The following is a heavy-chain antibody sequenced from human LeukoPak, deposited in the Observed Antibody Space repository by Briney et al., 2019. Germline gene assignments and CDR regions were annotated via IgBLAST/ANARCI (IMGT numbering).Heavy chain of an antibody. CDR3: ARAFAGYSSGWYGVPNWFDP. CDR1: GFTFDDYG. CDR2: INWNGGST. J-gene: IGHJ5*02. Sequence: GGSLRLSCEASGFTFDDYGMSWVRQAPGKGLEWVSGINWNGGSTGYADSVKGRFTISRDNAKNSLYLQMNSLRAEDTALYHCARAFAGYSSGWYGVPNWFDPWGQGTLVTVSS. D-gene: IGHD6-19*01. V-gene: IGHV3-20*01.